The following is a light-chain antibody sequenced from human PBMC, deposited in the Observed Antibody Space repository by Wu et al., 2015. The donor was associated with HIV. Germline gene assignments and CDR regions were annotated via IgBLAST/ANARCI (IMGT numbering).Light chain of an antibody. V-gene: IGKV3-20*01. J-gene: IGKJ2*01. Sequence: ETVLAQSPGTLSVSPGERATLSCRASQTIRGSQLAWYQQKPGQAPRLLINGASKRATGIPDRLSGSGSGTDFTLIISRLEPEDFAVYYCQQYADSPYNFGQGTKLEIK. CDR2: GAS. CDR3: QQYADSPYN. CDR1: QTIRGSQ.